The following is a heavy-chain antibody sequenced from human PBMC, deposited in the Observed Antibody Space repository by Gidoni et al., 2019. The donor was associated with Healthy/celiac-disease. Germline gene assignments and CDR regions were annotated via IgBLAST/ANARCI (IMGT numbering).Heavy chain of an antibody. CDR1: RCTFSSYW. Sequence: EVQLVESGGGLVQPGGSLRLSCAASRCTFSSYWLSWVRQAPGTGLGWVANIKEGGSEKYYVDSEKGRFTITKDNAKNSLYLKMNSLRAEDTAVYYCARGRGDLRFDPWGQGTLVTVSS. CDR3: ARGRGDLRFDP. D-gene: IGHD3-16*01. V-gene: IGHV3-7*01. J-gene: IGHJ5*02. CDR2: IKEGGSEK.